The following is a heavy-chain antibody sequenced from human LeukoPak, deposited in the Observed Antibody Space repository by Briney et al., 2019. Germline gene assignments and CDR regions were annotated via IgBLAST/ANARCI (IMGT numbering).Heavy chain of an antibody. CDR3: ARESSGWYVGFDY. CDR2: ISYDGSNK. CDR1: GFTFSSYA. V-gene: IGHV3-30*04. J-gene: IGHJ4*02. D-gene: IGHD6-19*01. Sequence: PGRSLRLSCAASGFTFSSYAIHWVRQAPGKGLEWVAVISYDGSNKYYADSVKGRFTISRDNSKNTLYLQMNSLRAEDTAVYYCARESSGWYVGFDYWGQGTLVTVSS.